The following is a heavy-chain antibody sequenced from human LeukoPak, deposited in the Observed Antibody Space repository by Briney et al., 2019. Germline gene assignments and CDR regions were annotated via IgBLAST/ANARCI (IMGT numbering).Heavy chain of an antibody. CDR3: AGGIAVAGTGDSY. Sequence: PSETLSLTCTVSGGSISSSSYYWGWIRQPPGKGLEWIGYIYYSGSTNYNPSLKSRVTISVDTSKNQFSLKLSSVTAADTAVYYCAGGIAVAGTGDSYWGQGTLVTVSS. D-gene: IGHD6-19*01. CDR1: GGSISSSSYY. CDR2: IYYSGST. V-gene: IGHV4-61*05. J-gene: IGHJ4*02.